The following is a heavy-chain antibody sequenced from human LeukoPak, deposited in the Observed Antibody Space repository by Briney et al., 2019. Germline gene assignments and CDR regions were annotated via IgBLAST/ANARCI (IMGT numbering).Heavy chain of an antibody. CDR1: GGSFSGYY. V-gene: IGHV4-34*01. Sequence: SETLSLTCSVYGGSFSGYYWSWIRQPPGKGLEWIGEINHSGSTNYNPSLKSRVTISVDTSKNQFSLKLSSVTAADTAVYYCARGRADYWGQGTLVTVSS. CDR2: INHSGST. CDR3: ARGRADY. J-gene: IGHJ4*02.